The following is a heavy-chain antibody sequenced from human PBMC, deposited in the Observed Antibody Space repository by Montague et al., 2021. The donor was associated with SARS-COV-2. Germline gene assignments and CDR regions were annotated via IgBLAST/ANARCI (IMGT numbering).Heavy chain of an antibody. Sequence: SETLSLTCTVSGYSISSGDYWGWIRQPPGKGLEWIGRIYRNGNTYYNPSLKSRVTISVDTSKNQFSLKLRSVTPADTAVYYCARGQVTISGVLIFIPAAGHLDGWGQGTSVAVSS. J-gene: IGHJ3*01. CDR3: ARGQVTISGVLIFIPAAGHLDG. V-gene: IGHV4-38-2*02. D-gene: IGHD3-3*01. CDR1: GYSISSGDY. CDR2: IYRNGNT.